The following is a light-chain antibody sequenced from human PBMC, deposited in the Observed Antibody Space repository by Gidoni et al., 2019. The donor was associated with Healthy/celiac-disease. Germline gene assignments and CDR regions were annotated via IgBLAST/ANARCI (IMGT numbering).Light chain of an antibody. J-gene: IGLJ2*01. CDR1: SSDVGSYNL. CDR2: EGS. V-gene: IGLV2-23*01. Sequence: QSALTQPAPVSGSPGQSTTISCTGTSSDVGSYNLVPWYQQHPGKAPKLMIYEGSKRPSGVSNRFSGSKSGNTASLTISGLQAEDEADYYCCSYAGTHVVFGGGTKLTVL. CDR3: CSYAGTHVV.